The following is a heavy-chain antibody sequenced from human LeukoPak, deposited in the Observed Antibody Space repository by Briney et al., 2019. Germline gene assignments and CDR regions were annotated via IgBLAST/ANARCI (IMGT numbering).Heavy chain of an antibody. J-gene: IGHJ4*02. CDR2: FSESSGSA. CDR3: ARDPSRSWWGYFDY. D-gene: IGHD6-13*01. Sequence: GGSLRLSCAASGFTLSSHAMSWVRQAPGKGLEWISTFSESSGSAHYADSVEGRFTISRDISKNTLYLQMNSLRAEDTAVYYCARDPSRSWWGYFDYWGQGALVTVSS. V-gene: IGHV3-23*01. CDR1: GFTLSSHA.